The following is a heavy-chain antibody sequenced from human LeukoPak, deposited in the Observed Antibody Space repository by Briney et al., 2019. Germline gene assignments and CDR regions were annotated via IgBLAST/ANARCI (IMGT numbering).Heavy chain of an antibody. J-gene: IGHJ4*02. V-gene: IGHV3-53*01. D-gene: IGHD2-2*01. CDR2: IYSGGGT. Sequence: PGGSLKLSCAASGCTVSSNYMSWVRQAPGKGLEWVSVIYSGGGTYYADSVKGRFTISRDNSKNMLYLQMNSLRAEDTAVYYCARLDAGTIDYWGQGTLVTVSS. CDR3: ARLDAGTIDY. CDR1: GCTVSSNY.